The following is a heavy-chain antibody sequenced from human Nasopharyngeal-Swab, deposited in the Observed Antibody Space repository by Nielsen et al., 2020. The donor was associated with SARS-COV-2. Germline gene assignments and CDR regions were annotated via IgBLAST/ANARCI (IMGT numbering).Heavy chain of an antibody. CDR3: ARVTREDPRAVAGLFDY. D-gene: IGHD6-19*01. Sequence: SETLSLTCTVSGGSISSYYWSWIRQPPGKGLEWIGYIYYSGSTNYNPSLKSRVTISVDTSKNQFSLKLNSVTAADTAVYYCARVTREDPRAVAGLFDYWGQGTLVTVSS. V-gene: IGHV4-59*01. CDR1: GGSISSYY. J-gene: IGHJ4*02. CDR2: IYYSGST.